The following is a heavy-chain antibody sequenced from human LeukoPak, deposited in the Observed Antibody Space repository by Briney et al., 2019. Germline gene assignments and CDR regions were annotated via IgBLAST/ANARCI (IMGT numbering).Heavy chain of an antibody. CDR3: AREVYDSSGYYPDY. Sequence: GGSLRLSCAASGFTFSSYWTSWVRQAPGKGLEWVAVIGDTGRAKYYADSVEGRFTASRDNFKNTLYLEMNSLRYDDSALYYSAREVYDSSGYYPDYWGQGTLVTVSS. J-gene: IGHJ4*02. V-gene: IGHV3-33*08. CDR2: IGDTGRAK. D-gene: IGHD3-22*01. CDR1: GFTFSSYW.